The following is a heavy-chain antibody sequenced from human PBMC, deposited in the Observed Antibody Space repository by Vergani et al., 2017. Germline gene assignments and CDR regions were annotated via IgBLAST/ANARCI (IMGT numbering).Heavy chain of an antibody. D-gene: IGHD3-22*01. CDR3: ARDWDYYESSANRGMAFDI. J-gene: IGHJ3*02. Sequence: QVQLQESGPGLVKPSQTLSLTCTVSGGSISSGGYYWSWIRQHPGKGLEWIGYIYYSGSTYYNPSLKSRVTISVDTYKNQFSLKLSSVTAADTAVYYCARDWDYYESSANRGMAFDIWGQGTMVTVSS. CDR1: GGSISSGGYY. CDR2: IYYSGST. V-gene: IGHV4-31*03.